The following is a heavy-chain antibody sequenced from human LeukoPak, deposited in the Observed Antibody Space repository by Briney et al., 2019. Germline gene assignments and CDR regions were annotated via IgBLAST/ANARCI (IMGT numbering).Heavy chain of an antibody. V-gene: IGHV1-3*01. J-gene: IGHJ5*02. D-gene: IGHD3-16*02. CDR1: GYTFTSYG. Sequence: GASVKVSCRASGYTFTSYGMHWVRQAPGQRLEWMGWINAGNGNTKYSQKFQGRVTITRDTSASTAYMELSSLRSEDTAVYYCARDVWGVILAFDPRGQGTLVTVSS. CDR2: INAGNGNT. CDR3: ARDVWGVILAFDP.